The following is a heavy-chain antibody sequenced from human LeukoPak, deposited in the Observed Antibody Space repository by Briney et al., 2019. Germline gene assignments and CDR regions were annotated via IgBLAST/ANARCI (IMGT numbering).Heavy chain of an antibody. CDR2: ISYSGST. CDR3: ARFGRSRALWF. V-gene: IGHV4-61*08. Sequence: SETLSLTCTVSGGSVNNGGYYWRWIRQPPGKGLEWIGDISYSGSTNYNPSLKSRVTISVDTSKNQFSLKLSSVTAADTAVYYCARFGRSRALWFWGQGTLVTVSS. CDR1: GGSVNNGGYY. J-gene: IGHJ4*02. D-gene: IGHD3-10*01.